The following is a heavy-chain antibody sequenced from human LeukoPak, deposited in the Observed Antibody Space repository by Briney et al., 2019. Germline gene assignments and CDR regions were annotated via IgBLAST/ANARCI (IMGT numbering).Heavy chain of an antibody. CDR3: VKGAAYHLGDAFDI. CDR2: ISWNSGTI. Sequence: GGSLRLSCAASGFTFDDYVMNWVRQAPGKGLEWVSGISWNSGTIGYVDSVKGRFTISRDNAKNSLYLQMNSLRAEDTALYYCVKGAAYHLGDAFDIWGQGTMVTVSS. J-gene: IGHJ3*02. V-gene: IGHV3-9*01. D-gene: IGHD2-15*01. CDR1: GFTFDDYV.